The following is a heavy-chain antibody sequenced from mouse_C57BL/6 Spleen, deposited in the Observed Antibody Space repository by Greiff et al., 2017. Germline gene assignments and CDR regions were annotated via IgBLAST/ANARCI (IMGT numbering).Heavy chain of an antibody. V-gene: IGHV5-16*01. CDR3: ARDDYSNYWYFDV. Sequence: EVQRVESEGGLVQPGSSMKLSCTASGFTFSDYYMAWVRQVPEKGLEWVANINYDGSSTYYLDSLKSRFIISRDNAKNILYLQMSSLKSEDTATYYCARDDYSNYWYFDVWGTGTTVTVSS. D-gene: IGHD2-5*01. CDR2: INYDGSST. J-gene: IGHJ1*03. CDR1: GFTFSDYY.